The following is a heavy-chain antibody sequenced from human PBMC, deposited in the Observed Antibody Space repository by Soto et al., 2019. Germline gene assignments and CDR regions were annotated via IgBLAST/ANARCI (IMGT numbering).Heavy chain of an antibody. J-gene: IGHJ6*02. CDR3: ARGRGVPAARNYYYYYGMDV. D-gene: IGHD2-2*01. V-gene: IGHV1-69*01. CDR1: GGTFSSYA. CDR2: IIPIFGTA. Sequence: QVQLVQSGDEVKKPGSSVKVSCKASGGTFSSYAISWVRQAPGQGLEWMGGIIPIFGTANYAQKFQGRVTITADESTSTAYMELSSLRSEDTAVYYCARGRGVPAARNYYYYYGMDVWGQGTTVTVSS.